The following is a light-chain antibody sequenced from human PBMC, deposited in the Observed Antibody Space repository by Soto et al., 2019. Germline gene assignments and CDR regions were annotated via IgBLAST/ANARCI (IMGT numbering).Light chain of an antibody. CDR3: SSYAGSNPYV. J-gene: IGLJ1*01. Sequence: QSVLTQPPSASGSPGQSVTISCTGTSSDIGVYNYVSWYQQHPGKAPKLIIYEVNKRPSGVPDRFSGSKSDNTASLTISGLQAEDEPDYNCSSYAGSNPYVFGTGTKVTVL. V-gene: IGLV2-8*01. CDR2: EVN. CDR1: SSDIGVYNY.